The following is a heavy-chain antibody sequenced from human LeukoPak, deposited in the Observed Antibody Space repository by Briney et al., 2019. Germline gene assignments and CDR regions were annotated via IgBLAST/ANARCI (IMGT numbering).Heavy chain of an antibody. D-gene: IGHD3-22*01. CDR1: GFTFSSSG. CDR3: GKDLRGYYYDSSRYLYFDY. Sequence: PGRSLRLSCAASGFTFSSSGMHWVRQAPGKGLEWVAVISSNGSNKQYADSVKGRFTISRDNSNNTLYLQMNSLRAEDTVVYYCGKDLRGYYYDSSRYLYFDYWGQGTLVIVSS. CDR2: ISSNGSNK. V-gene: IGHV3-30*18. J-gene: IGHJ4*02.